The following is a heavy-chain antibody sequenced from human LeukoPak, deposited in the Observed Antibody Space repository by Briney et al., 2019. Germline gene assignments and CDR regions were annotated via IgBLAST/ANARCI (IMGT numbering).Heavy chain of an antibody. J-gene: IGHJ6*02. V-gene: IGHV3-30*02. D-gene: IGHD3-10*01. CDR1: GFTFSSYG. CDR2: IRYDGSNK. Sequence: PGGSLRLSCAASGFTFSSYGMHWVRQAPGKGLEWVAFIRYDGSNKYYADSVKGRFTISRDNSKNTLHLQMNSLRAEDTAVYYCAKAPNYYGSGSYYTLYYYYGMDVWGQGTTVTVSS. CDR3: AKAPNYYGSGSYYTLYYYYGMDV.